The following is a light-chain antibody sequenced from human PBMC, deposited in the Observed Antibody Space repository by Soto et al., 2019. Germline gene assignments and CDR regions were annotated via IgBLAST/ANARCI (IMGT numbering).Light chain of an antibody. V-gene: IGKV1-5*01. J-gene: IGKJ1*01. CDR2: DAS. CDR1: QSLNNY. Sequence: DIQMTQSPSTLSASVGDRVTITCRASQSLNNYLAWYQQTPGKAPKLLIYDASTLERGVPSRFSGTGSGTEFTLTISSLQPDDFATYYCQQYNSYSRTFGQGTKVDIK. CDR3: QQYNSYSRT.